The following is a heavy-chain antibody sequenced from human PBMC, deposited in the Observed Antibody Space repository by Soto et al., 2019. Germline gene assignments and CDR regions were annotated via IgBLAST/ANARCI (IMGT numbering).Heavy chain of an antibody. Sequence: EVQLVESGGGLVQPGGSLRLSCAASGFTVSNLYMNWVRQAPGKGLQWVAVISSGGSTYYADSVKGRFTISSDNSKNTLYLEINSLRAEDAAVYYCATDTLGGAYDFVQGGQGTLVTVSS. J-gene: IGHJ4*02. CDR3: ATDTLGGAYDFVQ. D-gene: IGHD3-3*01. CDR2: ISSGGST. V-gene: IGHV3-66*01. CDR1: GFTVSNLY.